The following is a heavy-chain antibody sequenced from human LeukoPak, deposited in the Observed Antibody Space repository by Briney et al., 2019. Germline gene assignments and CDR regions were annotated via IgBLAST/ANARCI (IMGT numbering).Heavy chain of an antibody. CDR2: ISSSGNTV. Sequence: GGSLRLSCVASGFTFSDYYMTWIHQAPGKGLEWVSFISSSGNTVYYRDSVKGRFTSSRDNSKNTLYLQMNSLRAEDTAVYYCARVPVATQGMDVWGQGTTVTVSS. D-gene: IGHD5-12*01. V-gene: IGHV3-11*04. CDR3: ARVPVATQGMDV. CDR1: GFTFSDYY. J-gene: IGHJ6*02.